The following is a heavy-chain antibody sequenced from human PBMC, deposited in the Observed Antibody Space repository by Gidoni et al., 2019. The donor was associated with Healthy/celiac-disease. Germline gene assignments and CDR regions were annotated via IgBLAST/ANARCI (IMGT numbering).Heavy chain of an antibody. V-gene: IGHV3-30-3*01. J-gene: IGHJ4*02. Sequence: QVQLVESGGGVVQPGRSLRLSCAASGFTFSSYAMHWVRQAPGKGLEWVAVISYDGSNKYYADSVKGRFTISRDNSKNTLYLQMNSLRAEDTAVYYCARMDSYGDYWGQGTLVTVSS. D-gene: IGHD5-18*01. CDR3: ARMDSYGDY. CDR1: GFTFSSYA. CDR2: ISYDGSNK.